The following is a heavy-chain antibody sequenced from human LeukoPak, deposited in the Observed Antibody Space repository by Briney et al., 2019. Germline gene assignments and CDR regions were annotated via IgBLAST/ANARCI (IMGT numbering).Heavy chain of an antibody. D-gene: IGHD3-16*02. V-gene: IGHV3-30*18. CDR3: AKSRGTSLSQFFQH. CDR2: ISSDGSNE. J-gene: IGHJ1*01. Sequence: GGSLRSSGAASGFTLSTYGMPWVRQAPGKGLEWVAVISSDGSNEYYADSVKGRFTIYRDNSKNTLSLQMNSLRAEDTAVYYCAKSRGTSLSQFFQHWGQGTLVTVSS. CDR1: GFTLSTYG.